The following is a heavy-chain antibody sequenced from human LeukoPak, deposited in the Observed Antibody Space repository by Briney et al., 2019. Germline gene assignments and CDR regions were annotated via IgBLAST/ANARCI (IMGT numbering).Heavy chain of an antibody. CDR1: ENSLSQLS. V-gene: IGHV1-24*01. J-gene: IGHJ4*02. Sequence: ASVKVSCKVSENSLSQLSILWVRQAPGKGLEWMGCLDRDDGEIIYAQKFQGRVTMTEDKSTDTAYMEVNSLTSEDTAVYYRAADGGPTASVYDCWGQGTLVTVSS. CDR2: LDRDDGEI. D-gene: IGHD4-17*01. CDR3: AADGGPTASVYDC.